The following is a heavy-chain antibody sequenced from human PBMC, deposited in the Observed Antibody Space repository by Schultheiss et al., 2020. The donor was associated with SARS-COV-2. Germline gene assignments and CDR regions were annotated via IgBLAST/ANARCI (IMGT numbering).Heavy chain of an antibody. CDR3: ARGGSIYYYYYMDV. V-gene: IGHV3-30*12. CDR1: GFTFSSYG. J-gene: IGHJ6*03. CDR2: ISYDGRNK. Sequence: GGSLRLSCAASGFTFSSYGMHWVRQAPGKGLEWVAVISYDGRNKYYADSVKGRFTISRDNSKNTLYLQMNSLRAEDTAVYYCARGGSIYYYYYMDVWGKGTTVTVSS.